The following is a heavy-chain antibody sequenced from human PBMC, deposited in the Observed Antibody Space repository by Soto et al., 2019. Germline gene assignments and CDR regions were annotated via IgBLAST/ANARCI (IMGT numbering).Heavy chain of an antibody. CDR2: IYYGGST. CDR3: AKNWNWGSLVH. D-gene: IGHD7-27*01. CDR1: GDSISTDY. J-gene: IGHJ4*02. V-gene: IGHV4-59*08. Sequence: QVHLQESGPGLVKPSETLSLTCTDSGDSISTDYWSWIRQSPGKGLEWIGFIYYGGSTNYNPSLKSRVTISVDTPKNQFSLKLSSVTAADTAVYYCAKNWNWGSLVHWGQGTLVTVSS.